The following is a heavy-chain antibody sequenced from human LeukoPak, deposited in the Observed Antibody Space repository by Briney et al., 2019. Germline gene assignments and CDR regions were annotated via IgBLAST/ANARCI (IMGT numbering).Heavy chain of an antibody. V-gene: IGHV3-21*01. CDR3: ARDPRSIEVSNYYYYYMDV. D-gene: IGHD2-21*01. CDR2: ISSSSSYI. Sequence: PGGSLRLSCAASGFTFSSYSMNWVRQAPGKGLEWVSSISSSSSYIYYADSVKGRFTIYRDNAKNSLYLQMNSLRAEDTAVYYCARDPRSIEVSNYYYYYMDVWGKGTTVTVSS. CDR1: GFTFSSYS. J-gene: IGHJ6*03.